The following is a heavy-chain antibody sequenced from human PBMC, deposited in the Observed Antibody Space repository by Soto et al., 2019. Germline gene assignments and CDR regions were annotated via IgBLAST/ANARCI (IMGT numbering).Heavy chain of an antibody. V-gene: IGHV4-30-4*01. D-gene: IGHD1-1*01. J-gene: IGHJ4*02. CDR3: ARQLSHICDS. CDR2: IYYSGST. Sequence: SETRSLTWTVSGGSISSGDYYWIWIRQPPGKGLEWIGYIYYSGSTYYNPSLKSRVTISVDTSKNQFSLKLSSVTAADTAMYYCARQLSHICDSWGQGTLVTVSS. CDR1: GGSISSGDYY.